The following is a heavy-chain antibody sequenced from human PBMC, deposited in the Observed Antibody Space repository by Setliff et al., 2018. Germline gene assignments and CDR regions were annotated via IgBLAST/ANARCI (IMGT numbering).Heavy chain of an antibody. V-gene: IGHV1-18*01. CDR1: GYTFRQSI. D-gene: IGHD3-22*01. CDR3: ARINFYVSSGHYYAPDY. Sequence: ASVKVSCKASGYTFRQSIVSWVRQAPGQGLEWLGWIGVYSGNTYSAQRFQGRVSLTTDESTNTAYLELRGLRSDDTAVYYCARINFYVSSGHYYAPDYWGQGTLVTVSS. CDR2: IGVYSGNT. J-gene: IGHJ4*02.